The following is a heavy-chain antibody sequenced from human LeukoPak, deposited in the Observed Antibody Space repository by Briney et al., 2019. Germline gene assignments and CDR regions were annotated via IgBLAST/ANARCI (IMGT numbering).Heavy chain of an antibody. Sequence: ASVKVSCKASGYTFTSYDINWVRQATGQGLEWMGWMNPNSGNTGYAQKFQGRVTITRNTSISTAYMELSSLRSEDTAVYYCARGRYGLLWFGELYYYYMDVWGKGTTATVSS. CDR3: ARGRYGLLWFGELYYYYMDV. D-gene: IGHD3-10*01. CDR1: GYTFTSYD. CDR2: MNPNSGNT. V-gene: IGHV1-8*03. J-gene: IGHJ6*03.